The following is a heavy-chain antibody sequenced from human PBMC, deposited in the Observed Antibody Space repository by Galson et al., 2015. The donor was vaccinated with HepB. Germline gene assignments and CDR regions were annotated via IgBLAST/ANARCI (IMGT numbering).Heavy chain of an antibody. CDR1: GFTFDDYT. D-gene: IGHD5-18*01. J-gene: IGHJ4*02. CDR3: AKGWIQLWDPVDY. Sequence: SLRLSCAASGFTFDDYTMHWVRQAPGKGLEWVSLISWDGGSTYYADSVKGRFTISRDNSKNSLYLQMNSLRTEDTALYYCAKGWIQLWDPVDYWGQGTLVTVSS. V-gene: IGHV3-43*01. CDR2: ISWDGGST.